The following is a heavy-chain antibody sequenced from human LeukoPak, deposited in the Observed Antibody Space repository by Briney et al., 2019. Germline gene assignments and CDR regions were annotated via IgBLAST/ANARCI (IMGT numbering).Heavy chain of an antibody. D-gene: IGHD3-22*01. CDR2: IIPILGIA. CDR1: GGTFRSYT. Sequence: SVTVSCKASGGTFRSYTISWVRQAPGQGLEWMGRIIPILGIANYAQKFQGRVTITADKSTSTAYMELGSLTAEDTAVYYCARGPRVKGHSSGYDDYWGQGTLVTVSS. CDR3: ARGPRVKGHSSGYDDY. J-gene: IGHJ4*02. V-gene: IGHV1-69*02.